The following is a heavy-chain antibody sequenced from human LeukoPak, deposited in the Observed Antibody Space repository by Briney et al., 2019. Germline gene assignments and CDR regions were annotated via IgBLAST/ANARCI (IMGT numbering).Heavy chain of an antibody. J-gene: IGHJ4*02. V-gene: IGHV3-21*01. CDR2: ISSSSSYI. CDR1: GFTFDDYG. D-gene: IGHD4-23*01. Sequence: PGGSLRLSCAASGFTFDDYGMSWVRQVPGKGLEWVSSISSSSSYIYYADSVKGRFTISRDNAKNSLYLQMNSLRAEDTAVYYCATESVDLFDYWGQGTLVTVSS. CDR3: ATESVDLFDY.